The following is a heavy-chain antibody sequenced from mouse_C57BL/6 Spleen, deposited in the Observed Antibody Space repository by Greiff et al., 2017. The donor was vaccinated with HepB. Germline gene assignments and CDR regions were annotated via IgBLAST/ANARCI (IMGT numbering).Heavy chain of an antibody. CDR1: GFTFSSYA. CDR3: ARDRDGGFAY. V-gene: IGHV5-4*01. Sequence: VQLKESGGGLVKPGGSLKLSCAASGFTFSSYAMSWVRQTPEKRLEWVATISDGGSYTYYPDNVKGRFTISRDNAKNNLYLQMSHLKSEDTAMYYCARDRDGGFAYWGQGTLVTVSA. CDR2: ISDGGSYT. D-gene: IGHD3-1*01. J-gene: IGHJ3*01.